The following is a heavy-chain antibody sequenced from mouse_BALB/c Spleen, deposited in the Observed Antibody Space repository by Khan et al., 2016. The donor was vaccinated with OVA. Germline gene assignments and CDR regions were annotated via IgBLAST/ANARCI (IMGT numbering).Heavy chain of an antibody. CDR1: GYTFKDYV. D-gene: IGHD6-1*01. Sequence: QIQLVQSGPELKKPGETVKISCKASGYTFKDYVMNWVKQSPGEGLKWMGWMNTYTGEPTYADDFEGRFAFSLETSARTAYLQLSSLKDEDKATYFCVSCHGGNWGQGTTLTVSS. J-gene: IGHJ2*01. V-gene: IGHV9-1*02. CDR3: VSCHGGN. CDR2: MNTYTGEP.